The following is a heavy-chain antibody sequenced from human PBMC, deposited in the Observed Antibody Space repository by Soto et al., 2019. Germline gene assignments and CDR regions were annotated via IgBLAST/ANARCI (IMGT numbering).Heavy chain of an antibody. CDR3: ARDREPDGIWTFDS. V-gene: IGHV3-53*01. CDR1: GCTLDKYT. J-gene: IGHJ4*02. Sequence: GGSLRLSCAAVGCTLDKYTMGWVRQAPGKGLEWVAESFSSGGTQYADSVKGRFTISRDNSRNMVFLQMNGLRVEDTALYYCARDREPDGIWTFDSWGQGALVTVSS. D-gene: IGHD3-9*01. CDR2: SFSSGGT.